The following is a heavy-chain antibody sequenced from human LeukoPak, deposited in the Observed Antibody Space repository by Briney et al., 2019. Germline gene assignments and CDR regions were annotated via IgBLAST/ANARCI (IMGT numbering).Heavy chain of an antibody. CDR1: GGSISSGDYY. CDR2: IYYSGST. J-gene: IGHJ4*02. Sequence: SQTLSLTCTVSGGSISSGDYYWSWIRQPPGEGLEWIGYIYYSGSTYYNPSLKRRITISVDTSKNQFSLKLSSVTAADTAVYYCARVPVDTSGYYFVGPYWGQGTLVTVSS. CDR3: ARVPVDTSGYYFVGPY. V-gene: IGHV4-30-4*01. D-gene: IGHD3-22*01.